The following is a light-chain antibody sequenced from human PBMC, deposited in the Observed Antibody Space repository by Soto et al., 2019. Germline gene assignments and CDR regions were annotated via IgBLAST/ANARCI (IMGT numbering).Light chain of an antibody. V-gene: IGLV1-44*01. J-gene: IGLJ1*01. CDR1: SSNIGSNT. Sequence: QAVLTQPPSASGTPGQRVTMSCSGSSSNIGSNTVNWYQQLPGTAPKLLIYSNDERPSGVRDRFSGSKSGTSASLALSGLQSEDEADYYCAAWDDSLSAYVFGTGTKLTVL. CDR3: AAWDDSLSAYV. CDR2: SND.